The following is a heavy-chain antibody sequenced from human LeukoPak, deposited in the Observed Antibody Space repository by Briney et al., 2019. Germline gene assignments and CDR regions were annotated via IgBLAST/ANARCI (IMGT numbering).Heavy chain of an antibody. J-gene: IGHJ4*02. V-gene: IGHV3-23*01. CDR3: AKDVGKWESLHFFDY. CDR2: ISGSGAST. CDR1: GFTLSTNA. Sequence: PGGSLRLSCLTSGFTLSTNAMSWVRQDPGKGLEWISGISGSGASTYYADSVKGRFTISRDDSRNTLYLQMNSLRGDDTAVYYRAKDVGKWESLHFFDYWGQGTLVTVSS. D-gene: IGHD1-26*01.